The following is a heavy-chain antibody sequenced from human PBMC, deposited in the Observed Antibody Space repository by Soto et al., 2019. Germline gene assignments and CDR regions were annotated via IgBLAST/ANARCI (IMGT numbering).Heavy chain of an antibody. CDR1: GGTFSSYA. V-gene: IGHV1-69*06. CDR2: IIPIFGTA. CDR3: AIVVADIDYYFDY. Sequence: SVKVSCKASGGTFSSYAINWVRQAPGQGLEWMGGIIPIFGTANYAQKFQGRVTITADKSTSTAYMELSSLRSEDTAVYYCAIVVADIDYYFDYWGQGTLVTVSS. J-gene: IGHJ4*02. D-gene: IGHD5-12*01.